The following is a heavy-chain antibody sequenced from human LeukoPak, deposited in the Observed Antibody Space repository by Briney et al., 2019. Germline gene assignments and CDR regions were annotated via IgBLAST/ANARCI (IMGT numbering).Heavy chain of an antibody. CDR3: ATDIGPSVSSSTINQIPPSVGYYYYMDV. J-gene: IGHJ6*03. Sequence: GGPLRLSCAASGFTFSNYAMHWVRQAPGKGLEWVAVISYDGSNKYYADSVKGRFTISRDNSKNTLYLQMSSLRAEDTAVYYCATDIGPSVSSSTINQIPPSVGYYYYMDVWGKGTTVTVSS. CDR2: ISYDGSNK. CDR1: GFTFSNYA. D-gene: IGHD2-2*01. V-gene: IGHV3-30-3*01.